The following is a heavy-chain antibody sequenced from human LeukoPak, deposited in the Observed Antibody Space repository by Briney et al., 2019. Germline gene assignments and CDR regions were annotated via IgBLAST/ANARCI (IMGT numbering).Heavy chain of an antibody. J-gene: IGHJ4*02. Sequence: GGSLRLSCAASGFTFKNYAMSLVRQAPGKGLEWVSAIGDTDADGKYAHSVKGRFTISRDNSRNTLYLHLNSLRVEDTAIYYCGRDWKLDYWGQGTLVTVSS. CDR3: GRDWKLDY. CDR1: GFTFKNYA. V-gene: IGHV3-23*01. D-gene: IGHD1-1*01. CDR2: IGDTDADG.